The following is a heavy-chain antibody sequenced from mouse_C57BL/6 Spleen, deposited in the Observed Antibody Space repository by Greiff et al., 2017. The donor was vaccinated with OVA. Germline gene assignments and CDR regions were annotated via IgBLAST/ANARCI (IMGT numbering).Heavy chain of an antibody. CDR3: ARSHYYGSSLDY. J-gene: IGHJ2*01. CDR1: GYAFTNYL. V-gene: IGHV1-54*01. CDR2: INPGSGGT. D-gene: IGHD1-1*01. Sequence: QVQLQQSGAELVRPGTSVKVSCKASGYAFTNYLIEWVKQRPGQGLEWIGVINPGSGGTNYNEKFKGKATLTADKSSSTAYMQLSSLTSEDSAVYFCARSHYYGSSLDYWGQGTTLTAAS.